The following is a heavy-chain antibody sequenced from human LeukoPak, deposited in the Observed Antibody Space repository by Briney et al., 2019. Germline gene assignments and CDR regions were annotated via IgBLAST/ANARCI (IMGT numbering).Heavy chain of an antibody. V-gene: IGHV1-46*01. D-gene: IGHD6-6*01. CDR3: ARHSSSSPGGRWFDP. CDR2: INPSGGST. J-gene: IGHJ5*02. CDR1: GYTFTSYY. Sequence: ASVKVSCKASGYTFTSYYMHWVRQAPGQGLEWMGIINPSGGSTSYAQKFQGRVTMTRDTSTSTVYMELSSLRSEDTAVYYCARHSSSSPGGRWFDPWGQGTLVTVSS.